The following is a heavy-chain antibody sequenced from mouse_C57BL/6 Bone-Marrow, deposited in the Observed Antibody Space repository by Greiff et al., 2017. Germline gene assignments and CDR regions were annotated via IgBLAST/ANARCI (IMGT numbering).Heavy chain of an antibody. CDR1: GFTFNTYA. CDR3: VREPIYYDRGYYFDY. J-gene: IGHJ2*01. CDR2: IRSKSSNYAT. V-gene: IGHV10-3*01. Sequence: EVMLVESGGGLVEPKGSLKLSCAASGFTFNTYAMHWVRQAPGKGLEWVARIRSKSSNYATYYADSVKDRFTISRDDSQSMLYLQMNNLKTEDTAMYYCVREPIYYDRGYYFDYWGQGTTLTVSS. D-gene: IGHD2-4*01.